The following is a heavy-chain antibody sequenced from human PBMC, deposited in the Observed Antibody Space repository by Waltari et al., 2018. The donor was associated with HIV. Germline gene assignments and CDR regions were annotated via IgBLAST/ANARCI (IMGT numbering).Heavy chain of an antibody. Sequence: QVQLVESGGALVKPGGSLRLSCATSGFTFSDYYMGWIRQAPGKGLEWISYISSSGSNVVFADSVKGRFTISRANAKSLLYLQINSLRVDDTAVYFCARGNYDSSGFRTEAFDHWGQGTLVTVSS. D-gene: IGHD3-22*01. V-gene: IGHV3-11*01. CDR2: ISSSGSNV. CDR1: GFTFSDYY. J-gene: IGHJ4*02. CDR3: ARGNYDSSGFRTEAFDH.